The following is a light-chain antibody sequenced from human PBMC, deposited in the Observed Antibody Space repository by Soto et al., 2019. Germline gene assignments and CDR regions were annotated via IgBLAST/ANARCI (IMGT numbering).Light chain of an antibody. CDR2: FAS. Sequence: VMTQSPATLSVSPGERAALSCRASQSVSTNLAWYQQKPGQPPRLLIYFASTRATAVPARFTAGGSGTEFTFTISSLQSDDLAVYYCQQYDKWPRNFGQGTKVDIK. V-gene: IGKV3-15*01. J-gene: IGKJ1*01. CDR1: QSVSTN. CDR3: QQYDKWPRN.